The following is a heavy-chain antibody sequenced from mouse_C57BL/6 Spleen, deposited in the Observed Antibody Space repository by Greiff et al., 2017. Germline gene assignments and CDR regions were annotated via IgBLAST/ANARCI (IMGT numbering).Heavy chain of an antibody. CDR3: ARHYGNYVYFDY. V-gene: IGHV1-64*01. D-gene: IGHD2-1*01. CDR1: GYTFTSYW. J-gene: IGHJ2*01. Sequence: QVQLKQPGAELVKPGASVKLSCKASGYTFTSYWMHWVKQRPGQGLEWIGMIHPNSGSTNYNEKFKSKATLTVDKSSSTAYMQLSSLTSEDSAVYYCARHYGNYVYFDYWGQGTTLTVSS. CDR2: IHPNSGST.